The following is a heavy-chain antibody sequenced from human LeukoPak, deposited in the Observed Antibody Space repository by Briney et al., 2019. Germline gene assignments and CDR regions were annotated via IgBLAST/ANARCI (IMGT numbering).Heavy chain of an antibody. CDR1: GYTFTSYY. CDR2: INPSGGST. V-gene: IGHV1-46*01. J-gene: IGHJ6*03. Sequence: ASVKVSCKASGYTFTSYYMHWVRQAPGQGLEWMGIINPSGGSTSYAQKFQGRVTMTRDTSTSTVYMELSSLRSEDTAVYYCARAGSIAARQYYYYYMDVWGKGTTVTVSS. D-gene: IGHD6-6*01. CDR3: ARAGSIAARQYYYYYMDV.